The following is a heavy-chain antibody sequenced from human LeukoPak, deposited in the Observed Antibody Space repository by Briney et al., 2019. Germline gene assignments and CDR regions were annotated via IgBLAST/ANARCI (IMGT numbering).Heavy chain of an antibody. J-gene: IGHJ4*02. V-gene: IGHV4-59*12. D-gene: IGHD3-9*01. CDR2: IYYSGST. Sequence: SETLSLTCTVSGGSFSNYYWSWIRQPPGKGLEWIGYIYYSGSTNYNPSLKSRVTMSLDGSKSQFSLKLSSVTAADTAVYYCVRDKGNFDVDYWGQGTLVTVSS. CDR3: VRDKGNFDVDY. CDR1: GGSFSNYY.